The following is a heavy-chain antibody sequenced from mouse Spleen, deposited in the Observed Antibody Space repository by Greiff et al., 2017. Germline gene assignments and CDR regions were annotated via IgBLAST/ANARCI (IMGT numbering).Heavy chain of an antibody. J-gene: IGHJ3*01. Sequence: VQLQQSGPGLVAPSQSLSITCTVSGFSLTSYGVHWVRQPPGKGLEWLVVIWSDGSTTYNSALKSRLSISKDNSKSQVFLKMNSLQTDDTAMYYCARQDSYYSYDWFAYWGQGTLVTVSA. V-gene: IGHV2-6-1*01. CDR3: ARQDSYYSYDWFAY. CDR2: IWSDGST. CDR1: GFSLTSYG. D-gene: IGHD2-12*01.